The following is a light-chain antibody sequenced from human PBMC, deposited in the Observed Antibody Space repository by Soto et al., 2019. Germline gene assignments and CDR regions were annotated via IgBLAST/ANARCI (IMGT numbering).Light chain of an antibody. CDR3: QQYENLPLT. Sequence: DIQMTQSPSSLSASVGDRVTITCQASQDITNYLTWHQQKPGKAPRLLIYDASNLETGVPARFSGSGSGTDFTFTISSLQPEDIATYYCQQYENLPLTLGGGTKVDIK. CDR1: QDITNY. CDR2: DAS. V-gene: IGKV1-33*01. J-gene: IGKJ4*01.